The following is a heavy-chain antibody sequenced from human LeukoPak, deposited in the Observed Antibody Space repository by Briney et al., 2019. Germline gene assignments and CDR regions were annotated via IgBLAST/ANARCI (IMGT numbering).Heavy chain of an antibody. CDR2: IYTDGST. V-gene: IGHV3-66*01. J-gene: IGHJ4*02. D-gene: IGHD3-10*01. Sequence: GGSLRLSCAASGFTVSTRYISWVRQAPGKGPEWVSFIYTDGSTFYADSVKGRFTISRDNSKNTVYLQMNSLRAEDTAVYYCAAYYYGSFPPTNFDYWGQGTLVTVSS. CDR3: AAYYYGSFPPTNFDY. CDR1: GFTVSTRY.